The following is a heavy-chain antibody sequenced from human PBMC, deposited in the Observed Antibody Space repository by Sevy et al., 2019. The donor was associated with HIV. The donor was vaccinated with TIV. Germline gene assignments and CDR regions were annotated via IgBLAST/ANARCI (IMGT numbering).Heavy chain of an antibody. D-gene: IGHD2-8*01. Sequence: GGSLRLSCAASGFTFTDHTFNWVRQAPGKGLEWLSHIDSTSSSIFYADSVKGRFTISRDNGKNSLYLQMNSLRAEDTALYFCARDGSIVLKGYIMTEGPNWFDLWGQGTLVTVSS. CDR1: GFTFTDHT. J-gene: IGHJ5*02. CDR3: ARDGSIVLKGYIMTEGPNWFDL. V-gene: IGHV3-48*01. CDR2: IDSTSSSI.